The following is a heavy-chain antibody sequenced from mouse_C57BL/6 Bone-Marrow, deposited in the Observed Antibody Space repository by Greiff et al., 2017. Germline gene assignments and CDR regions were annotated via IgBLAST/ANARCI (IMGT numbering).Heavy chain of an antibody. CDR2: ISRGSSTI. CDR1: GFTFSDYG. J-gene: IGHJ2*01. Sequence: EVHVVESGGGLVKPGGSLKLSCAASGFTFSDYGMHWVRQAPEQGLEWVAYISRGSSTIYYADTVKGRFTISRDNAKNTLFLQMTSLRSEDTAMYYCARRDYPFFDYWGQGTTLTVSS. V-gene: IGHV5-17*01. CDR3: ARRDYPFFDY. D-gene: IGHD2-4*01.